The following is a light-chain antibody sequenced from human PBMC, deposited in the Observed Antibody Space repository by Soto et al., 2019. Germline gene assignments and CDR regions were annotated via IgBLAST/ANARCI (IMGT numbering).Light chain of an antibody. CDR1: SSDVGSYNL. CDR3: CSYAGSTTHAV. V-gene: IGLV2-23*02. J-gene: IGLJ2*01. Sequence: QSALTQPASVSGSPGQSITISCTGTSSDVGSYNLVSWYQQYPGKAPKFIIYEVSKRPSGVSNRFSGSKSGNTASLTISGLQAEDEADYYCCSYAGSTTHAVFGGGTKLTVL. CDR2: EVS.